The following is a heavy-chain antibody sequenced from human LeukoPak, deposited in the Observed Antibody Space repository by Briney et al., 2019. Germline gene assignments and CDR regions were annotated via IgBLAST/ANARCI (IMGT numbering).Heavy chain of an antibody. CDR1: GFTFSSYA. CDR3: ARDSISSSWYERDYYFDY. J-gene: IGHJ4*02. V-gene: IGHV3-23*01. Sequence: PGGSLRLSCAASGFTFSSYAMSWVRQAPGKGLEWVSAISGSGGSTYYADSVKGRFTISRDSSKNTLHLQMNSLRTEDTAVYYCARDSISSSWYERDYYFDYWGQGTLVTVSS. CDR2: ISGSGGST. D-gene: IGHD6-13*01.